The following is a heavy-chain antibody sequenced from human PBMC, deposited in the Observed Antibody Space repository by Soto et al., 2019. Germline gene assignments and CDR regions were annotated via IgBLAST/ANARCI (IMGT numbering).Heavy chain of an antibody. D-gene: IGHD1-26*01. CDR1: GYTFTGYY. CDR3: ARDTGGSYYDAFDI. V-gene: IGHV1-2*04. J-gene: IGHJ3*02. Sequence: ASVKVSCRASGYTFTGYYMHWVRQAPGQGLEWMGWINPNSGGTNYAQKFQGWVTMTRDTSISTAYMELSRLRSDDTAVYYCARDTGGSYYDAFDIWGQGTMVTVSS. CDR2: INPNSGGT.